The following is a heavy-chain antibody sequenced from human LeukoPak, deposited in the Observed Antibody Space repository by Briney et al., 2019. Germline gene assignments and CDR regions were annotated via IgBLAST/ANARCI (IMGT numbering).Heavy chain of an antibody. CDR3: ARISYTSGNEFDY. CDR1: GFTFSSYA. J-gene: IGHJ4*02. Sequence: PGGSLRLSCAASGFTFSSYAMSWVRQAPGKGLEWVSYISSSSSTIYYADSVKGRFTISRDNAKNSLYLHMNSLRAEDTAVYYCARISYTSGNEFDYWGQGTLVTVSS. D-gene: IGHD6-19*01. V-gene: IGHV3-48*01. CDR2: ISSSSSTI.